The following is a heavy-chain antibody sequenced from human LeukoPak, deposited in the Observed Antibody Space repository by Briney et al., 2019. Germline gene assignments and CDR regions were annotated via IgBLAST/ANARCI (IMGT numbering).Heavy chain of an antibody. Sequence: SETLSLTCTVSGGSISSYYWSWIRQPPGKGLEWIGYIYYSGSTSYNPSLKSRVTMSVDTSKNQFSVKLSSVTAADTAVYYCARGSRWDSGYVDAFDIWGQGTMVTVSS. CDR1: GGSISSYY. D-gene: IGHD3-22*01. V-gene: IGHV4-59*12. CDR3: ARGSRWDSGYVDAFDI. J-gene: IGHJ3*02. CDR2: IYYSGST.